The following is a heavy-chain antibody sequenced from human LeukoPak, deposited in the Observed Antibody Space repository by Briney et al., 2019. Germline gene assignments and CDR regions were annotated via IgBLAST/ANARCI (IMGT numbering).Heavy chain of an antibody. CDR2: IKLDENTA. V-gene: IGHV3-74*01. CDR1: GLSSTIYW. J-gene: IGHJ4*02. D-gene: IGHD3-3*01. Sequence: GGSLRVSCAASGLSSTIYWMHWVRQVPGKGLVWVSRIKLDENTAYYADFVKGRFTISRDDAKTTVYLQMNSLRAEDSAVYYCARDRPFWNWGQGTLVTVSS. CDR3: ARDRPFWN.